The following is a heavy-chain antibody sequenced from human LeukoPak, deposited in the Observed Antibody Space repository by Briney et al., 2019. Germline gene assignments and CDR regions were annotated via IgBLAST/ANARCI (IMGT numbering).Heavy chain of an antibody. CDR3: AVQIPYYYGSGGAFDY. J-gene: IGHJ4*02. Sequence: SETLSLTCAVYGGSFSGYYWSWIRQPAGKGLEWIGRIYTSGSTNYNPSLKSRVTMSVDTSKNQFSLKLSSVTAADTAVYYCAVQIPYYYGSGGAFDYWGQGTLVTVSS. CDR2: IYTSGST. D-gene: IGHD3-10*01. V-gene: IGHV4-59*10. CDR1: GGSFSGYY.